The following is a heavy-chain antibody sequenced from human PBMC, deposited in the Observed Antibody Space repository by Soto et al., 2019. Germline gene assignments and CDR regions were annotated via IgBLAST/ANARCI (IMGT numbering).Heavy chain of an antibody. J-gene: IGHJ4*02. CDR3: ARDLATYYDILPGTCPGVY. Sequence: GGSLRLSCAASGFTVSSNYMTWVRQAPGKGLEWVSAIYSGGSTYYADSVKGRFTISRDNSKNTLYLQMNSLRAEDTAVYYCARDLATYYDILPGTCPGVYSGQATSVTVSS. CDR2: IYSGGST. V-gene: IGHV3-53*01. CDR1: GFTVSSNY. D-gene: IGHD3-9*01.